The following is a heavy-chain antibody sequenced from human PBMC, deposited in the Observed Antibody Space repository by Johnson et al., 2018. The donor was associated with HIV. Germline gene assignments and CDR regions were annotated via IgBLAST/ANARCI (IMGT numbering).Heavy chain of an antibody. CDR3: AREADIVVVVAATRGAFDI. Sequence: VQLVESGGGLVQPGGSLRLSCAASGFTFSSYAMHWVRQAPGKGLEWVANIKQDGSEKYYVDSVKGRFTIARDNAKNSLYLQMNSLRAEDTAVYYWAREADIVVVVAATRGAFDIWGQGTMVTVSS. V-gene: IGHV3-7*01. CDR1: GFTFSSYA. CDR2: IKQDGSEK. D-gene: IGHD2-15*01. J-gene: IGHJ3*02.